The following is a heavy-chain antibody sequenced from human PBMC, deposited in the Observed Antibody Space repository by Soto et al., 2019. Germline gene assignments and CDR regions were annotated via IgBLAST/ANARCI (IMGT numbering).Heavy chain of an antibody. Sequence: SETLSLPCAVYGGSFSGYYWSRIRQPPGEGLEWIGEINHSGSTNYKPSLKSRVTISVDTSKNQFSLKLSSVTAADTAVYYCARLPRDFWSGYYAFDYWGQGTLVTVSS. D-gene: IGHD3-3*01. CDR3: ARLPRDFWSGYYAFDY. CDR2: INHSGST. CDR1: GGSFSGYY. V-gene: IGHV4-34*01. J-gene: IGHJ4*02.